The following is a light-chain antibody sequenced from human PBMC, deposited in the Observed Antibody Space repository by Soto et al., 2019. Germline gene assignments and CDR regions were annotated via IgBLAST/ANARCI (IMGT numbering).Light chain of an antibody. Sequence: EIVMTQSPATLSVSPGERATLSCRASQSVNIYLAWYQQKPGQAPRLLIFGASSRAAGIPARFSGSGSGTDFTLTISRLEPEDFAVYYCQQYGGSPRTFGQGTKVDIK. V-gene: IGKV3D-15*01. CDR1: QSVNIY. J-gene: IGKJ1*01. CDR3: QQYGGSPRT. CDR2: GAS.